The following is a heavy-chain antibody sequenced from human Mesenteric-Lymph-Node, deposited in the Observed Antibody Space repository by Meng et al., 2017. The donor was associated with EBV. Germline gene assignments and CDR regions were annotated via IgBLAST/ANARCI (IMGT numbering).Heavy chain of an antibody. Sequence: QGQLQQWGAGLVKPSETLSLMCTVSGGSISSASYYWGWIRQPPGKGLEWIGSIYYSGSTYYSPSLKRRVTISVDTSNNHFSLKLSSVTPADTAVYYCARHDSGTFGYYFDSWGQGSLVTVSS. V-gene: IGHV4-39*01. J-gene: IGHJ4*02. D-gene: IGHD1-26*01. CDR2: IYYSGST. CDR1: GGSISSASYY. CDR3: ARHDSGTFGYYFDS.